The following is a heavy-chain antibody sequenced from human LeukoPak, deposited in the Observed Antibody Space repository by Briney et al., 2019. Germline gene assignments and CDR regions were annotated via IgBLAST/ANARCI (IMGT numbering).Heavy chain of an antibody. CDR2: ISYDGSNK. Sequence: GGSLTLSCAASGFTFSSYAMHWVRQAPGKGLEWVAVISYDGSNKYYADSVKGRFTISRDNSKNTLYLQMNSLRAEDTGVYYCARTEHDSGDYVPGWGEHAYWGQGTLVTVSS. J-gene: IGHJ4*02. CDR1: GFTFSSYA. CDR3: ARTEHDSGDYVPGWGEHAY. D-gene: IGHD4-17*01. V-gene: IGHV3-30*04.